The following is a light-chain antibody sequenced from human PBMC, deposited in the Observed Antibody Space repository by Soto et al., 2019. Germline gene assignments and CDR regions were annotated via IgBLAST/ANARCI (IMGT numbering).Light chain of an antibody. CDR3: QQYGSSRSFT. CDR2: GAS. CDR1: QSVSSTY. V-gene: IGKV3-20*01. J-gene: IGKJ3*01. Sequence: EIVLTQSPGTLSLSPGERATLSCRASQSVSSTYLAWYQQKPAQAPRLLIFGASSRATGIPDRFSGSGSGTDFTLTISRLEPEDFAVYYCQQYGSSRSFTFGPGTKVDIK.